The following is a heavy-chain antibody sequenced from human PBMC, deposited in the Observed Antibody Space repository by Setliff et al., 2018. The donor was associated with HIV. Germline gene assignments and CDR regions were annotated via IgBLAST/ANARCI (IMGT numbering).Heavy chain of an antibody. J-gene: IGHJ4*02. Sequence: PSETLSLTCAVYGGSFSAYYWTWIRQPPGKGLEWIGEISHGGSTSYNPSLESRVTISLDTSKNQFSLNLTSVTAADTAVYYCARLGEFWSQGSLVTVSS. V-gene: IGHV4-34*01. D-gene: IGHD3-16*01. CDR1: GGSFSAYY. CDR3: ARLGEF. CDR2: ISHGGST.